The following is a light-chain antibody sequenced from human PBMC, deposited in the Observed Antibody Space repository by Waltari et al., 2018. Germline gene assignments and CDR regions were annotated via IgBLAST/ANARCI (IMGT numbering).Light chain of an antibody. CDR2: GNSEGSH. V-gene: IGLV4-69*01. Sequence: QLVVTQSPSASAPLGASVKLTCTLSSGHSSNVIAWLQQRPERGPRYLMKGNSEGSHSKGDEIPDSFSGSSSGAERYFTSPSLQSEDEADYYGESVGDGTWVLGGGTKLTVL. J-gene: IGLJ3*02. CDR1: SGHSSNV. CDR3: ESVGDGTWV.